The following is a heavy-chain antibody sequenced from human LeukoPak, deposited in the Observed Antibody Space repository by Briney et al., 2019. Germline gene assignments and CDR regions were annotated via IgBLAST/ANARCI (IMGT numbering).Heavy chain of an antibody. CDR2: INHSGIT. CDR1: GASFSGYY. V-gene: IGHV4-34*01. Sequence: SETLSLTCAFYGASFSGYYWRWIRQPPGKGLEWIGEINHSGITTYNPSLKSRVTISVDTSKKQFSLKLNSVTAADTAVYYCAISHKWLLLDYWGQGTLVTVCS. CDR3: AISHKWLLLDY. J-gene: IGHJ4*02. D-gene: IGHD2-15*01.